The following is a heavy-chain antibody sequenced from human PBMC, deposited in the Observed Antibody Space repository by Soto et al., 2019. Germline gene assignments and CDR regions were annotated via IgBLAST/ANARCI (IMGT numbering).Heavy chain of an antibody. CDR3: AKDNYFAYGPRAQYFYYGMDV. Sequence: GASEKVSCKASGYTFTSYGISWVRQAPGQGLEWMGWISAYNGNKNCAQKLQGRVTMITDTSTCTAYNELRSLRADDTAVYSCAKDNYFAYGPRAQYFYYGMDVWGQGTTVTVSS. V-gene: IGHV1-18*04. J-gene: IGHJ6*02. CDR1: GYTFTSYG. CDR2: ISAYNGNK. D-gene: IGHD4-4*01.